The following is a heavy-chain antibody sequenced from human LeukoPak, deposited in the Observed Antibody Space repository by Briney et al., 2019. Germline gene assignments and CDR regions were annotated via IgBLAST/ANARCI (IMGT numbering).Heavy chain of an antibody. CDR2: MGSSGTNG. D-gene: IGHD3-3*02. Sequence: GGSLRLSCAGSGFTFTSYSMNWVRQAPGKGLEWVSSMGSSGTNGYYAVSVKGRFIISRDNAKNSPFLQMNSLRAEDSALYYCVRELGAPAAGAFDLWGQGTLVTVSS. CDR1: GFTFTSYS. J-gene: IGHJ3*01. CDR3: VRELGAPAAGAFDL. V-gene: IGHV3-21*01.